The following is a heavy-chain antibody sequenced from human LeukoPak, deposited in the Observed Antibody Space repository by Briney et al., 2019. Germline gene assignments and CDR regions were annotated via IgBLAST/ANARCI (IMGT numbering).Heavy chain of an antibody. CDR3: AILIAAAGTYFDY. Sequence: PSETLSLTCTVSGGSISSSSYYWGWTRQPPGKGLEWIGSIYYSGSTYYNPSLKSRVTISVDTSKNQFSLKLSSVTAADTAVYYCAILIAAAGTYFDYWGQGTLVTVSS. J-gene: IGHJ4*02. D-gene: IGHD6-13*01. CDR1: GGSISSSSYY. CDR2: IYYSGST. V-gene: IGHV4-39*01.